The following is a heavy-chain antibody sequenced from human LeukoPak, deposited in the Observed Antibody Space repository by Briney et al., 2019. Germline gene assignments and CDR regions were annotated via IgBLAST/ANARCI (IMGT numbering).Heavy chain of an antibody. D-gene: IGHD3-10*01. V-gene: IGHV3-48*03. CDR2: ISSSGSTI. CDR3: LRGELTPGVGY. Sequence: GGSLRLSCAASGFTFSSYEMNWVRQAPGKGLEGVSYISSSGSTIYYADSVKGRFTISRDNAKNTVYLQMNSLRADDTGIFYCLRGELTPGVGYWGQGTLVTVSS. CDR1: GFTFSSYE. J-gene: IGHJ4*02.